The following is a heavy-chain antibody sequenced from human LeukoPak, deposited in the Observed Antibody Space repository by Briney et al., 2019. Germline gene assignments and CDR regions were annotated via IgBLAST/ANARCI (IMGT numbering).Heavy chain of an antibody. D-gene: IGHD6-19*01. V-gene: IGHV4-38-2*01. Sequence: SETLSLTCAVSGYSITSGYHWGWIRQAPGKGLEWIGSMYHGGDTYDNPSLKSRVTLSVDTSKNQFSLNLRSVTAADTAVYYWTRVYSSGWPFDCWGQGTLVTVAS. CDR1: GYSITSGYH. CDR3: TRVYSSGWPFDC. CDR2: MYHGGDT. J-gene: IGHJ4*02.